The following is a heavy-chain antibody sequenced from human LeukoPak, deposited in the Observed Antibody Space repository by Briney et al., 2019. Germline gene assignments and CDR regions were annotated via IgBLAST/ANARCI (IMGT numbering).Heavy chain of an antibody. CDR3: AKVVPRGSGSAFDY. D-gene: IGHD6-19*01. CDR2: VSDRDDST. V-gene: IGHV3-23*01. J-gene: IGHJ4*02. CDR1: GFTFSIYA. Sequence: GGSLRLSCAASGFTFSIYAMSWVRQAPGKGLEWVSTVSDRDDSTYYADSVKGRFTISRDRSKNTLLLQMNSLRAEDMAVYYCAKVVPRGSGSAFDYWGQGALVTVSS.